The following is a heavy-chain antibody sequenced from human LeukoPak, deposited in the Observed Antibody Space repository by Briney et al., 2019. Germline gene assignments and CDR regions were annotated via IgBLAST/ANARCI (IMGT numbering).Heavy chain of an antibody. CDR2: ISSSSSYI. V-gene: IGHV3-21*01. CDR3: ARWGDITGTTADAFDI. Sequence: GGSLRLSCAASGFTFSSYSMNWVRQAPGKGLEWVSSISSSSSYIYYADSVKGRFTISRDNAKNPPYLQMNSLRAEDTAVYYCARWGDITGTTADAFDIWGQGTMVTVSS. J-gene: IGHJ3*02. CDR1: GFTFSSYS. D-gene: IGHD1-20*01.